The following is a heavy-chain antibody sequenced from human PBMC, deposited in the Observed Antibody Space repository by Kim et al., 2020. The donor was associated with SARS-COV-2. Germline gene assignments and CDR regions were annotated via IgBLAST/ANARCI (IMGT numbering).Heavy chain of an antibody. V-gene: IGHV3-48*03. J-gene: IGHJ4*02. CDR2: ISGNGGTI. CDR1: GFTFINYA. D-gene: IGHD3-9*01. CDR3: ARGRDVDWLLPDFDF. Sequence: GGSLRLSCAASGFTFINYAMSWVRQAPGKGLEWVSYISGNGGTIKYSDSVKGRFTISRDSAKNSLFLQMNCLRAEDTAVYYCARGRDVDWLLPDFDFWGQGTVVAVSS.